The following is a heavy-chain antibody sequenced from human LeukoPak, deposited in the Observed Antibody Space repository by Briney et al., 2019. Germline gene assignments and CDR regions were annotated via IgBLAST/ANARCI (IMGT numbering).Heavy chain of an antibody. CDR2: INHSGST. Sequence: PSETLSLTCAVYGGSFSGYYWSWIRQPPGKGLEWIGEINHSGSTNYNPSLKSRVTISVDTSKNQFSLKLSSVTAADTAVYYCARGGGLRYFDWTPRTGYYYYMDAWAKGPRSPSP. D-gene: IGHD3-9*01. CDR1: GGSFSGYY. CDR3: ARGGGLRYFDWTPRTGYYYYMDA. J-gene: IGHJ6*03. V-gene: IGHV4-34*01.